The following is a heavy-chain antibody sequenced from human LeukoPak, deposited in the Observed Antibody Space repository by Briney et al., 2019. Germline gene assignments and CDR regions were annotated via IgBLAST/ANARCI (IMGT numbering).Heavy chain of an antibody. J-gene: IGHJ3*02. CDR1: GFTFSSYS. CDR3: ARDRCGGDCLLPGAFDI. D-gene: IGHD2-21*02. CDR2: ISSSSSYI. V-gene: IGHV3-21*01. Sequence: GGSLRLSCAASGFTFSSYSMNWVRQAPGKGLEWVSSISSSSSYIYYADSVKGRFTISRDNAKNSLYLQMNSLRAEDTAVYYCARDRCGGDCLLPGAFDIWGQGTMVSVSS.